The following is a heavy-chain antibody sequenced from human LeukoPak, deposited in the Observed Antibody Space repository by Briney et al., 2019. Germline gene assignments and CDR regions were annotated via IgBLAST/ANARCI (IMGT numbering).Heavy chain of an antibody. D-gene: IGHD3-22*01. CDR1: GFSLSDYW. CDR3: TRDLNHDSSG. CDR2: IKFDGSEI. Sequence: QPGGSLRLSCAASGFSLSDYWMTWVRQAPGKGLECVGNIKFDGSEIYYLDSVRGRFSISRDNAKNSLYPQMNSLRVEDTAVYYCTRDLNHDSSGRGQGTLVTVSS. V-gene: IGHV3-7*01. J-gene: IGHJ4*02.